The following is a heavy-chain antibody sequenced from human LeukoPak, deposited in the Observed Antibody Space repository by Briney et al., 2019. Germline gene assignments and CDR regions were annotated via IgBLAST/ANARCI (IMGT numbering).Heavy chain of an antibody. V-gene: IGHV3-30*02. CDR1: GFTFDDYG. J-gene: IGHJ4*02. Sequence: GGSLRLSCAASGFTFDDYGMNWVRRAPGKGLEWVSFIRYDGSNSYYADSVKGRFTISRDNSKNTLYLQMNSLRAEDTAVYYCAKDPAYSSSWYFFDYWGQGTLVTVSS. CDR3: AKDPAYSSSWYFFDY. D-gene: IGHD6-13*01. CDR2: IRYDGSNS.